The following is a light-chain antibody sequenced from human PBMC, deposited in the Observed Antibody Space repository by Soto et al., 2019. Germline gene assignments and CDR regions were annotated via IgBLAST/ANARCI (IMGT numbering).Light chain of an antibody. CDR2: NAS. CDR1: QTIGKW. CDR3: QQCNLYWT. J-gene: IGKJ1*01. Sequence: DIQMTQSPSTLPASVGDRVTITCRASQTIGKWLAWYQQKPGKVPKLLIYNASTLESGAPSRFSGGGSGTEFTLTISRQQPDDFATYYCQQCNLYWTFGQGTKVEIK. V-gene: IGKV1-5*03.